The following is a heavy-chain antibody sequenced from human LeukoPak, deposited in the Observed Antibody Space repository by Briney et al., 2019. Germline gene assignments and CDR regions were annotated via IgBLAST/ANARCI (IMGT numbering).Heavy chain of an antibody. D-gene: IGHD2-15*01. CDR1: GGSVSSGSYY. V-gene: IGHV4-61*01. CDR3: ARDRPYCSGGSCYFLHFDY. CDR2: IYYSGST. Sequence: KPSETLSLTCTVSGGSVSSGSYYWSWIRQPPGKGLEWIGYIYYSGSTNYNPSLKSRVTLSVDTSKNQFSLKLSSVTAADTAVYYCARDRPYCSGGSCYFLHFDYWGQGTLVTVSS. J-gene: IGHJ4*02.